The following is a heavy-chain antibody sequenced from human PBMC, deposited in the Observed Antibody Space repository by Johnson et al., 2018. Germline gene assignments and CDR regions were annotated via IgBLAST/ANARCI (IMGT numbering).Heavy chain of an antibody. J-gene: IGHJ6*02. D-gene: IGHD1-26*01. Sequence: QVQLQESGPGLVKHSETLSLTCSVSGGPISGYYWSWIRQPPGKGLEWIGYMYYSWTTPYNHPLKSRLTISIDIPKNELSLKLASVTAADTAVFYFARAGGGATQGMDVWGQGTTVTVSS. V-gene: IGHV4-59*01. CDR2: MYYSWTT. CDR3: ARAGGGATQGMDV. CDR1: GGPISGYY.